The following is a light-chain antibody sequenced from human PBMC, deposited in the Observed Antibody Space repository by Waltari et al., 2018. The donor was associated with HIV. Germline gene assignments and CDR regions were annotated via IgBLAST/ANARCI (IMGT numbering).Light chain of an antibody. Sequence: QSALTQSPSASGSLGQSVTISCTGSSSDIGAYDFVYWFPQHPHSAPKLLLYEVTRRPSTVSARFSGSRSGNTAFLTVAGLQPDDEATYFCSSYGDSLRVLFGGGTNVTVL. CDR1: SSDIGAYDF. J-gene: IGLJ3*02. CDR3: SSYGDSLRVL. CDR2: EVT. V-gene: IGLV2-8*01.